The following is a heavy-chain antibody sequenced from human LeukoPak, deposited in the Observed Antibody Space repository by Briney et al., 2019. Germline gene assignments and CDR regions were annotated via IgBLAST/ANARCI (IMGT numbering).Heavy chain of an antibody. CDR3: ARGLSSSWGLYYFDY. CDR1: VGSISSSNW. Sequence: SGTLSLTCAVSVGSISSSNWWSWVRQPPGKGLEWIGEIYHSGSTNYNPSLKSRVTISVDKSKNQFSLKMSSVTAADTAVYYCARGLSSSWGLYYFDYWGQGTLVTVSS. CDR2: IYHSGST. V-gene: IGHV4-4*02. J-gene: IGHJ4*02. D-gene: IGHD6-13*01.